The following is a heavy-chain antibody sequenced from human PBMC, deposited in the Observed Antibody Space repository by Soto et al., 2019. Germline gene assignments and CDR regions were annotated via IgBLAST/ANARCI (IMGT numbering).Heavy chain of an antibody. CDR3: AKDRLAGGFDY. J-gene: IGHJ4*02. V-gene: IGHV3-23*01. D-gene: IGHD3-16*01. CDR2: VSATAGTT. Sequence: GGSLRLSCAGSGCTFSNYAMSLVRQAPGKGLEWVSLVSATAGTTYYTDSVKGRFTISRDNSRNTVYLQVNSLRADDTAVYYCAKDRLAGGFDYWGQGTLVTVSS. CDR1: GCTFSNYA.